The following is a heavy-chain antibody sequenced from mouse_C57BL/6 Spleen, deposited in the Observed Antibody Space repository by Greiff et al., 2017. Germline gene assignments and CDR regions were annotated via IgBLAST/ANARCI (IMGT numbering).Heavy chain of an antibody. Sequence: EVKLMESGEGLVKPGGSLKLSCAASGFTFSSYAMSWVRQTPEKRLEWVAYISSGGDYIYYADTVKGRFTISRDNARNTLYLQMSSLKSEDTAMYYCTRGGSRDYFDYWGQGTTLTVSS. CDR3: TRGGSRDYFDY. D-gene: IGHD1-1*01. CDR1: GFTFSSYA. J-gene: IGHJ2*01. CDR2: ISSGGDYI. V-gene: IGHV5-9-1*02.